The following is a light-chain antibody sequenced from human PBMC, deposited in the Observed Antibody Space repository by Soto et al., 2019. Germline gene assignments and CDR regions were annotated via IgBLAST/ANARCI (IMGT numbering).Light chain of an antibody. CDR2: DVS. CDR3: CSYTSGSTYV. Sequence: QSVVTQPASVSGSPGQSITISCTGTSSDVGSYNLVTWYQHNPGKAPKLLIYDVSKWPSGVSNRFSGSKSGNTASLTIFGLQAEDEADYYCCSYTSGSTYVLGTGTKV. CDR1: SSDVGSYNL. V-gene: IGLV2-23*02. J-gene: IGLJ1*01.